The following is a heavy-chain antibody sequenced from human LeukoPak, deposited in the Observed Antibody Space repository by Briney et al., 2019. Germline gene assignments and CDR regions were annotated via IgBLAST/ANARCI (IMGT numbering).Heavy chain of an antibody. CDR1: GFPFRSYS. CDR2: ISGSGGST. Sequence: GGSLRLSCVASGFPFRSYSMSWVRQAPGKGLEWVSAISGSGGSTYYADSVKGRFTISRDNSKNTLYLQMNSLRAEDTAVYYCAKSADDYYDSSGYYRPCWFDPWGQGTLVTVSS. CDR3: AKSADDYYDSSGYYRPCWFDP. D-gene: IGHD3-22*01. J-gene: IGHJ5*02. V-gene: IGHV3-23*01.